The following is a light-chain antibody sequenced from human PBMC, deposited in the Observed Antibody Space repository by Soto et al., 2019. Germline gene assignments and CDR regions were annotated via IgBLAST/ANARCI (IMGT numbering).Light chain of an antibody. Sequence: DVVMTQSPLSLPVTPGQPASISCSSSQSLVSSNGNTYLTWFHQRPGQSPRRLVYQVSIRDSGVXAXXIGSGAGHDFPLKITTVEAEDVGLYYCMPGTHRPHTFAQETKVEIK. J-gene: IGKJ1*01. CDR2: QVS. CDR3: MPGTHRPHT. V-gene: IGKV2-30*01. CDR1: QSLVSSNGNTY.